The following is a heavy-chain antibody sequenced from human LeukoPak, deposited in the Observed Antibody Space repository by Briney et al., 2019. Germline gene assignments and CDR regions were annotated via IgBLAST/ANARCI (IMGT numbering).Heavy chain of an antibody. Sequence: PSETLSLTCTVSGDSTSNYYWSWIRQPPGKGLEWIGYIYYNGSTNYNPSLKSRVTISVDTSKNQFSLKLSSVTAADTAVYYCARDLIYDSSGYYYFDYWGQGTLVTVSS. V-gene: IGHV4-59*01. CDR1: GDSTSNYY. J-gene: IGHJ4*02. CDR3: ARDLIYDSSGYYYFDY. D-gene: IGHD3-22*01. CDR2: IYYNGST.